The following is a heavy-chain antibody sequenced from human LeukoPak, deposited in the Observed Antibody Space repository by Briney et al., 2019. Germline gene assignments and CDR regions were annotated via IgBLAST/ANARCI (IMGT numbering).Heavy chain of an antibody. CDR2: IKQDGSEK. CDR3: ARVGQLLSAEYYYYYGMDV. J-gene: IGHJ6*02. V-gene: IGHV3-7*01. CDR1: GFTFSSYW. Sequence: PGGSLRLSCAASGFTFSSYWMSWVRQAPGKGLEWVANIKQDGSEKYYVDSVKGRFTISRDNAKNSLYLQMNSLRAEDTAVYYCARVGQLLSAEYYYYYGMDVWGQGTTVTVSS. D-gene: IGHD2-2*01.